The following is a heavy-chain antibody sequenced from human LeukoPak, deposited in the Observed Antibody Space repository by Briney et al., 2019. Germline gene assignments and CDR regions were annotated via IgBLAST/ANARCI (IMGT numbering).Heavy chain of an antibody. CDR1: GYTFTNYV. Sequence: ASVKVSCKASGYTFTNYVIIWVRQAPGQGLEWMGWISPYNGKTNYAQKLQGRVILTTDTSTTTTYMELRSLRFDDTAIYYCARSHSGSLRAPFDYWGQGTLVTVSS. J-gene: IGHJ4*02. CDR2: ISPYNGKT. V-gene: IGHV1-18*01. D-gene: IGHD5-12*01. CDR3: ARSHSGSLRAPFDY.